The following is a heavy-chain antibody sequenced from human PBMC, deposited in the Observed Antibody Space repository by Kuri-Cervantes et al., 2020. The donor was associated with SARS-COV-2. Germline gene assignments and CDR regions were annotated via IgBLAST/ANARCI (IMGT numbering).Heavy chain of an antibody. V-gene: IGHV3-7*01. Sequence: GESLKISCAASGFTFSSYWMSWVRQAPGKGLEWVANIKQDGSEKYYVDSVKGRFTVSRDNAMNSVFLEMNSLRADDTAVYYCARDGVPHSAVAYYYSYNMDVWGKGSTVTVSS. CDR1: GFTFSSYW. D-gene: IGHD5-18*01. CDR2: IKQDGSEK. CDR3: ARDGVPHSAVAYYYSYNMDV. J-gene: IGHJ6*03.